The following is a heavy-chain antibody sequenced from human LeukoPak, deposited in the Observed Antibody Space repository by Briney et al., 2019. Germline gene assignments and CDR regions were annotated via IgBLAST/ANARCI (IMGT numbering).Heavy chain of an antibody. D-gene: IGHD5-24*01. CDR1: GGSISSGSYY. CDR3: ARDVRDGYNLFDY. V-gene: IGHV4-61*02. Sequence: PSETLSLTCTVSGGSISSGSYYWRWIRQPAGKGLEWIGRIHASGSTNYNPSLKSRVTISTDTSKNQFSLKLTSVTAADTAVYYCARDVRDGYNLFDYWGQGTLVTVSS. CDR2: IHASGST. J-gene: IGHJ4*02.